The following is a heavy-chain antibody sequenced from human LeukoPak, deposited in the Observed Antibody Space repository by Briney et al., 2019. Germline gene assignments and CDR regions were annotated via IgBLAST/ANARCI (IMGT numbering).Heavy chain of an antibody. J-gene: IGHJ4*02. D-gene: IGHD2-21*02. V-gene: IGHV4-39*07. CDR2: IYYTGST. CDR1: GGSISSSSYY. CDR3: ARDPIAYCGADCYSD. Sequence: SETLSLTCTVSGGSISSSSYYWGWIRQPPGKGLEWIGSIYYTGSTYYNPSLKNRLTISIDTSKSQFSLKLTSVTAADTAVYYCARDPIAYCGADCYSDWGQGTLVTVSS.